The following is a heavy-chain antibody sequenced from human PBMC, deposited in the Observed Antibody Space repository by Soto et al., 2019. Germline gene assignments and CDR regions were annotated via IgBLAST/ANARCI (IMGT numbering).Heavy chain of an antibody. CDR3: ARVSREVVPAAIDY. CDR1: GFTFSSYW. J-gene: IGHJ4*02. V-gene: IGHV3-74*01. CDR2: INSDGSST. Sequence: HGGSLRLSCAASGFTFSSYWIHWVRQAPGKGLVWVSRINSDGSSTTYADSVKGRFTISRDNAKNTLYLQMTSLRAEDTAVYYCARVSREVVPAAIDYWGQGTLVTVSS. D-gene: IGHD2-2*01.